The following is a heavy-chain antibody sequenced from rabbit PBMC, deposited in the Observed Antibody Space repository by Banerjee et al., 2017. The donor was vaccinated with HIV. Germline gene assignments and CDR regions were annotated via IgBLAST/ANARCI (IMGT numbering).Heavy chain of an antibody. CDR3: ARDLAGVIGWNFNL. Sequence: QEQLVESGGGLVKPEGSLTLTCTASGFTLSSHWMCWVRQAPGKGLEWIGSIDNADGSTYYASWANGRFTISRSTSLNTMTLQLNSLTGADTASYFCARDLAGVIGWNFNLWGQGTLVTVS. CDR1: GFTLSSHW. V-gene: IGHV1S47*01. J-gene: IGHJ4*01. CDR2: IDNADGST. D-gene: IGHD4-1*01.